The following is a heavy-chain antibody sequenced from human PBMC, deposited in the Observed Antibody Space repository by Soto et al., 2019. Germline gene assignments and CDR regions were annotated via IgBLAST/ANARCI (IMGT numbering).Heavy chain of an antibody. CDR3: AKDNRIAVPTPYYFDY. CDR1: GFTFSSYA. Sequence: EVQLLESGGGLVQPGGSLRLSCAASGFTFSSYAMSWVRQAPGKGLEWVSAISGSGDSTYYEDSVKGRFTISRDNSKNTLYLQMNSLRAEDTAVYYCAKDNRIAVPTPYYFDYWGQGTLVTVSS. CDR2: ISGSGDST. D-gene: IGHD6-19*01. V-gene: IGHV3-23*01. J-gene: IGHJ4*02.